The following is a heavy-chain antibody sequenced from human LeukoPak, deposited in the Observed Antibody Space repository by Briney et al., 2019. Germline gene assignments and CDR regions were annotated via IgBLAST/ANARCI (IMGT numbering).Heavy chain of an antibody. D-gene: IGHD5-12*01. CDR3: AKGPVADSGYDLGGGYFDY. CDR1: GFTLDDYA. V-gene: IGHV3-9*03. CDR2: ISWNSGSI. J-gene: IGHJ4*02. Sequence: PGGSLRLSCAASGFTLDDYAMHWVRQAPGKGLEWVSGISWNSGSIGYADSVKGRFTISRDNAKNSLYLQMNSLRAEDMALYYCAKGPVADSGYDLGGGYFDYWGQGTLVTVSS.